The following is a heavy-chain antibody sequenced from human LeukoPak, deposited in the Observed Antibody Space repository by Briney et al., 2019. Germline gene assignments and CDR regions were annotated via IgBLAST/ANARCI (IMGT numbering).Heavy chain of an antibody. CDR1: GGTFSSYA. V-gene: IGHV1-69*06. CDR3: ARAPGGSSYYYYMDV. D-gene: IGHD1-26*01. CDR2: IIPIFGTA. Sequence: GASVKVSCKASGGTFSSYAISWVRQAPGQGLEWMGGIIPIFGTANYAQKFQGRVTITADKSTSTAYMELSSLRSEDTAVYYCARAPGGSSYYYYMDVWGKGTTVTISS. J-gene: IGHJ6*03.